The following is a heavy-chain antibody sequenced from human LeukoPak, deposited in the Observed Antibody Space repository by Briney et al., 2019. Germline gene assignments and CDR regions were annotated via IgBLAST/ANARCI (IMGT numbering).Heavy chain of an antibody. Sequence: SVKVSCKASGGTFSSYTINWVRQAPGQGLEWMGGIIPVFGTANYVQKFQGRVTITADESTSTAYTELSSLRSEDTAVYYCARGGDPLIADPDTLNYYYMDVWGKGTTVTVSS. D-gene: IGHD6-13*01. CDR1: GGTFSSYT. J-gene: IGHJ6*03. CDR2: IIPVFGTA. CDR3: ARGGDPLIADPDTLNYYYMDV. V-gene: IGHV1-69*01.